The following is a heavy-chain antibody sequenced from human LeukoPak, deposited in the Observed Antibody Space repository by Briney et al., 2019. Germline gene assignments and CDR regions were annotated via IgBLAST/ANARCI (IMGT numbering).Heavy chain of an antibody. CDR1: GYTFTSYG. CDR2: ISAYNGNT. J-gene: IGHJ4*02. Sequence: EASVKVSCKASGYTFTSYGISWVRQAPGQGPEWMGWISAYNGNTNYAQKLQGRVTMTTDPSTSTAYMELRRLRSDDTAVYYCARDGGTTVTTPTDYWGQGTLVTVSS. V-gene: IGHV1-18*01. D-gene: IGHD4-17*01. CDR3: ARDGGTTVTTPTDY.